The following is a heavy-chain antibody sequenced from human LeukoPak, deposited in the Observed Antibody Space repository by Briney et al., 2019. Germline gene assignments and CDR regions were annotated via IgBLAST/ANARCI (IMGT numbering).Heavy chain of an antibody. CDR3: ARAIFGVVLWFDP. J-gene: IGHJ5*02. Sequence: GGSLRLSCAASGFTFSSHWMHWVRQVPGKGLVWVSRINIDGNSTTYADSVRGRFTISRDNAKNTLYLQMNSLRADDTAVYYCARAIFGVVLWFDPWGQGAQVTVSS. V-gene: IGHV3-74*01. CDR2: INIDGNST. D-gene: IGHD3-3*02. CDR1: GFTFSSHW.